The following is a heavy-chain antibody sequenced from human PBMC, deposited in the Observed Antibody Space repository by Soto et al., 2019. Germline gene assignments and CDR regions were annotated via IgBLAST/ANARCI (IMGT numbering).Heavy chain of an antibody. CDR3: ARANYYYDISGYYSPRIGYFHY. J-gene: IGHJ4*02. D-gene: IGHD3-22*01. Sequence: PSETLSLTCTVSGGSISSYYWSWIRQPPGKGLEWIGYIYYSGSTNYNPSLKSRVTISVDTSKDQFSLKLSSVTAADTAVYYCARANYYYDISGYYSPRIGYFHYWGQGTLVT. CDR1: GGSISSYY. V-gene: IGHV4-59*01. CDR2: IYYSGST.